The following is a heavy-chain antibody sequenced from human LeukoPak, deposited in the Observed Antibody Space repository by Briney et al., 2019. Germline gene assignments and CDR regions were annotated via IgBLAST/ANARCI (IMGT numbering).Heavy chain of an antibody. CDR2: IRYDGSRK. D-gene: IGHD3-16*01. J-gene: IGHJ4*02. CDR1: GFSFSSFG. CDR3: ARDFAIDGAPRDY. V-gene: IGHV3-30*02. Sequence: GGSLRLSCAASGFSFSSFGMHWVRQAPGKGLEWVTSIRYDGSRKHYTDSVKGRFTISRDNAKNSLYLQMNSLRAEDTAVYYCARDFAIDGAPRDYWGQGTLVTVSS.